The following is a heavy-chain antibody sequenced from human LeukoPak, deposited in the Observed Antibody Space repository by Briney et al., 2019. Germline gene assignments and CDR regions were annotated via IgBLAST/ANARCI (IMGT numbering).Heavy chain of an antibody. V-gene: IGHV3-21*01. D-gene: IGHD5-18*01. CDR3: AREGDTAMVALDY. J-gene: IGHJ4*02. CDR2: ISSSSGYI. CDR1: GFTFSSYN. Sequence: PGGSLRLSCAASGFTFSSYNMNWVRQAPGKGLEWVSSISSSSGYIYYADSVKGRFTISRDNAKNSLYLQMNSLRAEDTAVYYCAREGDTAMVALDYWGQGTLVTVSS.